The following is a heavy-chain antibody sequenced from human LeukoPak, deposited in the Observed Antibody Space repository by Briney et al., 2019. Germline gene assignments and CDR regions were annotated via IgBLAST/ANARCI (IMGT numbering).Heavy chain of an antibody. Sequence: PSETLSLTCTVSGGSISSSGYYWGWIRQPPGKGLEWIGNIYYVGSTYYNPSLNSRVTISVDTSKNQFSLKLSSVTAADTAVYYCARDYVWGSYRYEADYWGQGTLVTVSS. CDR1: GGSISSSGYY. J-gene: IGHJ4*02. CDR3: ARDYVWGSYRYEADY. CDR2: IYYVGST. V-gene: IGHV4-39*07. D-gene: IGHD3-16*02.